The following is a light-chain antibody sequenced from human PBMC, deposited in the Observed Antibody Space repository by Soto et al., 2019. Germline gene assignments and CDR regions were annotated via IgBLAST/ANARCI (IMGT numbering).Light chain of an antibody. J-gene: IGKJ4*01. Sequence: DIQMTQSPSTLSASVGNRVTITCRASESISSWLAWYQQKPGKAPKLLIYEASSLESGVPSRFSGSGSGTEFTLTISSLQPDDFATYSCQQYEAYPLTFGGGTKVEIK. CDR3: QQYEAYPLT. CDR2: EAS. CDR1: ESISSW. V-gene: IGKV1-5*03.